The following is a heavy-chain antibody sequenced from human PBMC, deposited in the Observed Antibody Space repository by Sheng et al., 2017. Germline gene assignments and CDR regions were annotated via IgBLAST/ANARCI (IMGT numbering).Heavy chain of an antibody. CDR2: IYYSGST. CDR3: ARTVRYFGQMDV. D-gene: IGHD3-9*01. CDR1: GGSINDYY. V-gene: IGHV4-59*01. Sequence: QVQLQESGPGLVKPSETLSLTCTVSGGSINDYYWGWIRQPPGKGLEWIGNIYYSGSTKYNPSLQSRVTISVDMSKNQFSLKMNSVTAADTALYYCARTVRYFGQMDVWGKGTTVTVSS. J-gene: IGHJ6*04.